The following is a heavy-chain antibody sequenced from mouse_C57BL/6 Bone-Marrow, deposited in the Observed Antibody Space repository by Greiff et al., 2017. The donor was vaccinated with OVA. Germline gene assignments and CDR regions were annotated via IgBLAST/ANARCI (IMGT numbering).Heavy chain of an antibody. CDR2: IHPNSGST. CDR3: ARAYYGKMDY. J-gene: IGHJ4*01. V-gene: IGHV1-64*01. D-gene: IGHD1-1*01. CDR1: GYTFTSYW. Sequence: QVQLQQPGAELVKPGASVKLSCKASGYTFTSYWMPWVKQRPGQGLEWIGMIHPNSGSTNYNAKFKSKATLTVDQSSSTAYMHLSSLTSEDSAVYYCARAYYGKMDYWGQGTAVTVSS.